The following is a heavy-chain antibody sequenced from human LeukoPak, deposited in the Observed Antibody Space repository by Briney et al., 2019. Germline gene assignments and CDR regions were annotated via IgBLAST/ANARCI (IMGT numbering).Heavy chain of an antibody. D-gene: IGHD6-13*01. CDR1: GFTVNSNY. V-gene: IGHV3-66*02. CDR2: IYTGGST. Sequence: GRSLRLSCAASGFTVNSNYMSWVRQAPGKGLEWVSLIYTGGSTYYEDSVRGRFTISRDNLKNTLYLQMNSLRPEDTAIYYCARGFGKAAADVFGGYTMDVWGQGTTVTVSS. CDR3: ARGFGKAAADVFGGYTMDV. J-gene: IGHJ6*02.